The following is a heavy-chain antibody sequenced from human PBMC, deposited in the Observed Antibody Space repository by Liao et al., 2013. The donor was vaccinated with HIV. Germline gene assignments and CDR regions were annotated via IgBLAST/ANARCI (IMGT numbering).Heavy chain of an antibody. CDR3: AKEGRVGTFPHYSHYMEV. CDR2: INPSGNT. D-gene: IGHD2-21*01. J-gene: IGHJ6*03. V-gene: IGHV4-34*01. Sequence: QVRLQQWGAGLLKPSETLSLTCAVYGGSFSDNYWISVRQVPGKGLEWIGEINPSGNTNYSPSYKSRVAMSVDTSKRQFSLKLTSVTAADTAVYYCAKEGRVGTFPHYSHYMEVWGNGSTVIVS. CDR1: GGSFSDNY.